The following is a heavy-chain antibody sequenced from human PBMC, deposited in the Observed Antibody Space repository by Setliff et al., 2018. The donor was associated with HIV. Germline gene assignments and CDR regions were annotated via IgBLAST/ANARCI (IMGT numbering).Heavy chain of an antibody. J-gene: IGHJ6*03. Sequence: PGGSLXXSCAASGSGFTFSSYSMNWVRQAPGKGLEWVSYISSTSSTIYYANSVKGRFTISRDDAKNSLYLQMNSLRAEDTAVYYCARDLYFYYYMDVWGKGTTVTVSS. CDR2: ISSTSSTI. D-gene: IGHD3-9*01. CDR3: ARDLYFYYYMDV. CDR1: GSGFTFSSYS. V-gene: IGHV3-48*01.